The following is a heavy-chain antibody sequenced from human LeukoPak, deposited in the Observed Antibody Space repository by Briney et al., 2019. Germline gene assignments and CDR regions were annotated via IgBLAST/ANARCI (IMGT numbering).Heavy chain of an antibody. J-gene: IGHJ6*03. V-gene: IGHV4-59*01. Sequence: PSETLSLTCTVSGGSISSYYWSWIRQPPGKGLEWIGYIYYSGSTNYNPSLKSRVTISVDTFKNQFSLKLSSVTAADTAVYYCARGYYYYYMDVWGKGTTVTISS. CDR2: IYYSGST. CDR1: GGSISSYY. CDR3: ARGYYYYYMDV.